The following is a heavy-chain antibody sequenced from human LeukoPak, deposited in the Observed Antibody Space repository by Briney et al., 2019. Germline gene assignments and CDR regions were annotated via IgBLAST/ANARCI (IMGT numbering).Heavy chain of an antibody. CDR1: GFTFSSHG. CDR3: AITVTTTDY. V-gene: IGHV3-30*02. D-gene: IGHD4-11*01. Sequence: GGSLRLSCTGTGFTFSSHGMHWVRQAPGKGLEWLSFIRYNATNKYYADSVKGRFTISRDNSRNILYLQLSSLRPEDTAVYYCAITVTTTDYWGQGTLVTVSS. CDR2: IRYNATNK. J-gene: IGHJ4*02.